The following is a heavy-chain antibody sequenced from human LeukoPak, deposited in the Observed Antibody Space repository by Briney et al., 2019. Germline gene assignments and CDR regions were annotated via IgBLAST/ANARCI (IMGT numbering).Heavy chain of an antibody. D-gene: IGHD2/OR15-2a*01. CDR2: IYYSGST. Sequence: SKTLSLTCTVSGGSISSYYWSWIRQPPGKGLEWIGYIYYSGSTNYNPSLKSRVTISVDTSKNQFSLKLSSVTAADTAVYYCARSMPPEDYWGQGTLVTVSS. J-gene: IGHJ4*02. CDR3: ARSMPPEDY. V-gene: IGHV4-59*12. CDR1: GGSISSYY.